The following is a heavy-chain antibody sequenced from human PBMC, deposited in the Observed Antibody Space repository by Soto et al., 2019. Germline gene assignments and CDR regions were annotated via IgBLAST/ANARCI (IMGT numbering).Heavy chain of an antibody. Sequence: KASETLSLTCAVSGGSISSGGYSWSWIRQPPGKGLEWIGYIYHSGSTYYNPFLKSRVTISVDRSKNQFSLKLSSVTAADTAVYYCARGGKFGFNPYYYGMDVWGQGTTVTVSS. J-gene: IGHJ6*02. CDR2: IYHSGST. CDR1: GGSISSGGYS. D-gene: IGHD3-10*01. V-gene: IGHV4-30-2*01. CDR3: ARGGKFGFNPYYYGMDV.